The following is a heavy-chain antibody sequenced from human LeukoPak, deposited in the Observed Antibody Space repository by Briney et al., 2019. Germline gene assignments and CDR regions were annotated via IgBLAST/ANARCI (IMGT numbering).Heavy chain of an antibody. CDR2: IRYDGSNK. CDR3: AKSPYCSSTSCSKGDYYMDV. CDR1: GSTFSSYG. V-gene: IGHV3-30*02. Sequence: PGGSLRLSCAASGSTFSSYGMHWVRQAPGKGLEWVAFIRYDGSNKYYADSVKGRFTISRDNSKNTLYLQMNSLRAEDTAVYYCAKSPYCSSTSCSKGDYYMDVWGKGTTVTVSS. D-gene: IGHD2-2*01. J-gene: IGHJ6*03.